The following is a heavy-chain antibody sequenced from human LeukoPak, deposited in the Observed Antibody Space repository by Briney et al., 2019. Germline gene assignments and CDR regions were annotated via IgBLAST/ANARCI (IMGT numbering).Heavy chain of an antibody. Sequence: PSETLSLTCGVSGGSISNTNWWTWVRPPPRKGLEWIGEVDLLGRTNYTPSLKSRVAISVDKSENHISLWLTSVTAADTAVYYCAREGGPYRPLDYSGQGTLVTVSS. CDR2: VDLLGRT. J-gene: IGHJ4*02. CDR3: AREGGPYRPLDY. V-gene: IGHV4-4*02. CDR1: GGSISNTNW.